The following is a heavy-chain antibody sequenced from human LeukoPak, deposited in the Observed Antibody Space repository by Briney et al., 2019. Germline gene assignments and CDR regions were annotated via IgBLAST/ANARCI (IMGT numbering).Heavy chain of an antibody. Sequence: GASVKVSCKAFGYTFTGYYMHWVRQAPGQGLEWMGWINPNSGGTNYAQKFQGRVTMTRDTSISTAYMELSRLRSDDTAVYYCARGSGGIAAADFDYWGQGTLVTVSS. CDR1: GYTFTGYY. D-gene: IGHD6-13*01. V-gene: IGHV1-2*02. CDR2: INPNSGGT. J-gene: IGHJ4*02. CDR3: ARGSGGIAAADFDY.